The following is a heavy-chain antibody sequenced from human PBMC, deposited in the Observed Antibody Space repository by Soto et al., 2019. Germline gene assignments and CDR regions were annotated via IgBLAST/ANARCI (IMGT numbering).Heavy chain of an antibody. CDR1: GYTFTIYD. V-gene: IGHV1-8*01. D-gene: IGHD3-3*01. CDR2: MNPNSGNT. CDR3: ARGADYDFWSGYYYGMDV. Sequence: ASVKVSCKASGYTFTIYDINWVRQATVQGLEWMGWMNPNSGNTGYAQKFQGRVTMTRNTSISTAYMELSSLRSEDTAVYYCARGADYDFWSGYYYGMDVWGQGTTVTVSS. J-gene: IGHJ6*02.